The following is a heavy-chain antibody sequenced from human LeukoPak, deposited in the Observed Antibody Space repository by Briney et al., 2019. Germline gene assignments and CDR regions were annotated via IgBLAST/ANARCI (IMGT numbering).Heavy chain of an antibody. J-gene: IGHJ6*02. CDR2: IYYSGST. CDR3: ARVRGPSGGWSTYYYYGMDV. D-gene: IGHD3-10*01. CDR1: GGSISSYY. V-gene: IGHV4-59*08. Sequence: SETLSLTCTVSGGSISSYYWSWIRQPPGKGLEWIGYIYYSGSTNYNPSLKSRVTISVDTSKNQFSLKLSSVTAADTAVYYCARVRGPSGGWSTYYYYGMDVWGQGTTVTVSS.